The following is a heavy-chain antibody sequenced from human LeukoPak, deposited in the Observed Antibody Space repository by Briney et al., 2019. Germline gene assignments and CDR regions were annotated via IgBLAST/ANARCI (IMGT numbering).Heavy chain of an antibody. D-gene: IGHD3-10*01. Sequence: GGSLRLSCAASGFTFSSYGMSWVRQAPGKGLEWVSAISGSGGSTYYADSVKGRFTISRDNSKNTLYLQMNSLRAEDTAVYYCAREITMVRGVIIDPAFDIWGQGTMVTVSS. V-gene: IGHV3-23*01. J-gene: IGHJ3*02. CDR1: GFTFSSYG. CDR2: ISGSGGST. CDR3: AREITMVRGVIIDPAFDI.